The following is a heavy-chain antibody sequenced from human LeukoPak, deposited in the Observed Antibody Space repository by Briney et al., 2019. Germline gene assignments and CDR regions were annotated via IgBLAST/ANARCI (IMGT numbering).Heavy chain of an antibody. CDR1: GGSLKSTSYY. Sequence: KSSQTLSLTCTVSGGSLKSTSYYWSWIRQPAGKGLEWIGRIYTSGSTNYNPSLKSRVTISVDTSKNQFSLKLTSVTAADTAVYYCARVKAARHHYYYYMDVWGKGTTVTVSS. CDR2: IYTSGST. CDR3: ARVKAARHHYYYYMDV. J-gene: IGHJ6*03. V-gene: IGHV4-61*02. D-gene: IGHD6-6*01.